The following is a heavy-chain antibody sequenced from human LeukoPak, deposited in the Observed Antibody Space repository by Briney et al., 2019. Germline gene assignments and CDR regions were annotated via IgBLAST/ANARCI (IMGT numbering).Heavy chain of an antibody. J-gene: IGHJ3*01. V-gene: IGHV3-30*03. D-gene: IGHD2-21*02. CDR3: ARDLMAYCGGDCPNSAFDV. CDR2: TSYDGSTK. CDR1: GFTFSSHG. Sequence: GGSLRLSCAASGFTFSSHGMHWVRQAPGKGLEWVAVTSYDGSTKYYADSAKGRFNISRDNSKNTLYLQMNSLRVDDTAVYYCARDLMAYCGGDCPNSAFDVWGQGTMVTVFS.